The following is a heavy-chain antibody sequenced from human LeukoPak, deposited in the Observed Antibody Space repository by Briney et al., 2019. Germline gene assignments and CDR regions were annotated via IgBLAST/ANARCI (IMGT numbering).Heavy chain of an antibody. Sequence: GGSLRLSCAASGFTFSSYAMNWVRQAPGKGLEWVSAISGSGGITYYADSVKGRFTVSRDNSKNTLYLQMKSLRAEDTAVYYCAKTSQLDWLLPFDFWGQGTLVTVSS. CDR1: GFTFSSYA. J-gene: IGHJ4*02. D-gene: IGHD3-9*01. CDR3: AKTSQLDWLLPFDF. CDR2: ISGSGGIT. V-gene: IGHV3-23*01.